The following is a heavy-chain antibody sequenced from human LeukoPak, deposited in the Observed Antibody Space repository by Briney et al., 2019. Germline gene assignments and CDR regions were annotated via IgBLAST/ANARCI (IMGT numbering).Heavy chain of an antibody. CDR2: IWYDRSNK. Sequence: QAGGSLRLSCAASGFTFSAYGMHWVRQAPGKGLEWVAVIWYDRSNKYYADSVKGRFTISRDNSKNTLYLQMNSLRAEDTAVYYCAKGLAAYSNYYFDYWGQGTLVTVSS. CDR1: GFTFSAYG. V-gene: IGHV3-33*06. D-gene: IGHD4-11*01. J-gene: IGHJ4*02. CDR3: AKGLAAYSNYYFDY.